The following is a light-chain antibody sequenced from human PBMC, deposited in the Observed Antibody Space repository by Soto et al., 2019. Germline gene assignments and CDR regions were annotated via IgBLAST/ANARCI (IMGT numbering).Light chain of an antibody. CDR3: ETWDSNTVV. J-gene: IGLJ2*01. V-gene: IGLV4-60*03. CDR1: SGHSSYI. CDR2: LEGSGSY. Sequence: QLVLTQSSSASASLGSSDTLTCTLSSGHSSYIIAWHQQQPGKAPRYLMKLEGSGSYNKGSGVPDRFSGSSSGADRYLTISNLQSEDEADYYCETWDSNTVVFGGGTKLTVL.